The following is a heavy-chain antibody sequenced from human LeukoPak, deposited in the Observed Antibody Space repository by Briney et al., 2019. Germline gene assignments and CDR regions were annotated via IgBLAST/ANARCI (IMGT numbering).Heavy chain of an antibody. V-gene: IGHV4-4*02. CDR2: IYHSGST. CDR1: GGSISSSNW. CDR3: AQAGAYSSSWYGY. J-gene: IGHJ4*02. Sequence: SGTLSLTCAVSGGSISSSNWWGWVRQPPGKGLEWIGEIYHSGSTNYNPSLKSRVTISVDKFKNQFSLRLSSVTAADTAVYYCAQAGAYSSSWYGYWGQGTLVTVSS. D-gene: IGHD6-13*01.